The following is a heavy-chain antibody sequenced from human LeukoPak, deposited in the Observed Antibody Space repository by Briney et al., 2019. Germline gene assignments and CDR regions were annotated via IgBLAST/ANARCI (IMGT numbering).Heavy chain of an antibody. CDR3: ARATSLGELSHMDV. CDR2: INPNSGGT. Sequence: VKVPCKASGYTFTNYYMHWVRQAPGQGLEWMGWINPNSGGTNYAQKFQGRVTMTRDTSISTAYMELSRLRSDDTAVYYCARATSLGELSHMDVWGKGTTVTVSS. V-gene: IGHV1-2*02. D-gene: IGHD3-16*02. CDR1: GYTFTNYY. J-gene: IGHJ6*03.